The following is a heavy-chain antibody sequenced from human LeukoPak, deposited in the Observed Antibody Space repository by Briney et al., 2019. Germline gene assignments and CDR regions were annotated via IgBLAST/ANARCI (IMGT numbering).Heavy chain of an antibody. V-gene: IGHV5-51*01. CDR1: GYTFTSYW. CDR2: IYPGDSAT. J-gene: IGHJ4*02. CDR3: ARAHYYDSSGYYYY. Sequence: GESLKISCKGSGYTFTSYWIGWVRQMPGKGLEWMGIIYPGDSATRYSPSFQGQVTMSADTSISTAYLQWSSLKASETAMYYCARAHYYDSSGYYYYWGQGTLVTVSS. D-gene: IGHD3-22*01.